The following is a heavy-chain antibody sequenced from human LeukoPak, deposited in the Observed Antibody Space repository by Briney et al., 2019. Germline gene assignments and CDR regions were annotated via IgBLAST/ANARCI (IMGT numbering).Heavy chain of an antibody. D-gene: IGHD3-9*01. V-gene: IGHV1-2*04. CDR3: AREAELRYFDWLPGDAFDI. CDR1: GYTFTGYY. J-gene: IGHJ3*02. Sequence: GASEKVSCKASGYTFTGYYMHWVRQAPGQGLEWMGWINPNSGGTNYAQKFQGWVTMTRDTSISTAYMELSRLRSDDTAVYYCAREAELRYFDWLPGDAFDIWGQGTMVTVSS. CDR2: INPNSGGT.